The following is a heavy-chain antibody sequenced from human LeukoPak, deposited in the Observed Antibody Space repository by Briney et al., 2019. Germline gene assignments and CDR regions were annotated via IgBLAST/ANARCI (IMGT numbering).Heavy chain of an antibody. CDR1: GFTFSSYS. CDR2: ISSSSSTI. CDR3: ARLKGRDSSGPEVY. J-gene: IGHJ4*02. V-gene: IGHV3-48*01. Sequence: PGGSLRLSCAASGFTFSSYSMNWVRQAPGKGLEGVSYISSSSSTIYYADSVKGRFTISRDNAKNSLYLQMNSLRAEDTAVYYCARLKGRDSSGPEVYWGQGTLVTVSS. D-gene: IGHD3-22*01.